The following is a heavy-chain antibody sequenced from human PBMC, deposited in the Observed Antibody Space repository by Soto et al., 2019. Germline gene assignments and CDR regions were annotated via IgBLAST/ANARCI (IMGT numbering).Heavy chain of an antibody. J-gene: IGHJ5*02. Sequence: QVQLVQSGAEVKRPGASVKVSCKASGYTFASNGISWVRQAPGEGLEWMGWISANNGNTKYAQNFQGRVTMTTDTSTSTAYMELRSLRSDDTAVYYCARAYSPGLFDPWGQGTLVTVSS. CDR2: ISANNGNT. CDR3: ARAYSPGLFDP. D-gene: IGHD2-15*01. CDR1: GYTFASNG. V-gene: IGHV1-18*01.